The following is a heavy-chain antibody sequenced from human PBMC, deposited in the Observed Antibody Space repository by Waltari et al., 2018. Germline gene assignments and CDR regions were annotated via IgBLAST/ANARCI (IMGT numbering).Heavy chain of an antibody. V-gene: IGHV1-2*06. CDR3: AREGMVQGVNSVDY. CDR2: INPNSGGT. D-gene: IGHD3-10*01. Sequence: QVQLVQSGAEVKKPGASVKVSCKASGYTFTGSYMHWVQQAPGQGLEWMGRINPNSGGTNYAQKFQGRVTMTRDTSISTAYMELSRLRSDDTAVYYCAREGMVQGVNSVDYWGQGTLVTVSS. CDR1: GYTFTGSY. J-gene: IGHJ4*02.